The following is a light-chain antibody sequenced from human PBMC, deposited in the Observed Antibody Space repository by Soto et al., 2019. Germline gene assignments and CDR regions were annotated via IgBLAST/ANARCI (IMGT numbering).Light chain of an antibody. J-gene: IGLJ2*01. CDR3: QSYDDRLGGHVI. V-gene: IGLV1-40*01. Sequence: QSVLTQPPSVSGAPGPRVTISCTGSSSYIGAGYDVHWYQQLPGTAPQLLIYANTNRPSGVPDRFSGSKSGTSAALAITGLQAEDEAYYYCQSYDDRLGGHVIFGGGTKLTVL. CDR2: ANT. CDR1: SSYIGAGYD.